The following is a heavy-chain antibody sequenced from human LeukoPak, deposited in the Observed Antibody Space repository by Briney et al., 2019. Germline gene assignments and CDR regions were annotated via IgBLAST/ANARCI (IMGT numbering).Heavy chain of an antibody. D-gene: IGHD3-10*01. CDR2: IYYSGST. J-gene: IGHJ4*02. V-gene: IGHV4-59*01. CDR3: ARTIWFGSSYYFDY. CDR1: GGSISSYY. Sequence: SETLSLTCTVSGGSISSYYWSWIRQPPGKGLEWTGYIYYSGSTNYNPSLKSRVTISVDTSKNQFSLKLSSVTAADTAVYYCARTIWFGSSYYFDYWGQGTLVTVSS.